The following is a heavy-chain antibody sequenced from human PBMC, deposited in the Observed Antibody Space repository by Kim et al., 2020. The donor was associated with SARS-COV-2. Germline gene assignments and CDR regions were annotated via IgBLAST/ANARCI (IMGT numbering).Heavy chain of an antibody. CDR2: ISHSSSTI. CDR3: ARLELELPGI. D-gene: IGHD1-7*01. J-gene: IGHJ4*02. CDR1: GFTFSSYE. V-gene: IGHV3-48*03. Sequence: GGSLRLSCAASGFTFSSYEMNWVRQAPGKGLEWVSYISHSSSTIYYADSVKGRFTISRDNAKNLLYLQMNSLRAEDTAVYYCARLELELPGIWGQGTLVTVSS.